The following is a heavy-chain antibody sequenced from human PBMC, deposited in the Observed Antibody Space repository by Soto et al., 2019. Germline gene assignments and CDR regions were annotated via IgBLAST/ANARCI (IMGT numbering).Heavy chain of an antibody. V-gene: IGHV3-23*01. CDR2: ISGSGGRT. CDR3: AKVRYSNYVFDY. J-gene: IGHJ4*02. D-gene: IGHD4-4*01. CDR1: GFTFCRYS. Sequence: SGGCLRLSCGSSGFTFCRYSISWVRQAPGEGLEWGSAISGSGGRTYYADSVKGRFTISRDNSQNTLYLQMNSLRAEDTAVYYCAKVRYSNYVFDYWGQGTLVTVSS.